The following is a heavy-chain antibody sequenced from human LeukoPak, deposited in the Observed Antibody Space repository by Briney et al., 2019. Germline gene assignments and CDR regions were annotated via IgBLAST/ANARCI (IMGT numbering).Heavy chain of an antibody. Sequence: SETLSLTCTVSGGSISSYYWSWIRQPPGKGLEWIGYIYYSGSTNYNPSLKSRVTISVDTPKNQFSLKLSSVTAADTAVYYCARDLLVGPNGYWYFDLWGRGTLVTVSS. CDR3: ARDLLVGPNGYWYFDL. V-gene: IGHV4-59*01. CDR2: IYYSGST. D-gene: IGHD2-2*01. J-gene: IGHJ2*01. CDR1: GGSISSYY.